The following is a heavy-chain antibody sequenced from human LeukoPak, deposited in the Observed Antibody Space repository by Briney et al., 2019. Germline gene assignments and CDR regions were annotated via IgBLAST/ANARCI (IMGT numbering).Heavy chain of an antibody. J-gene: IGHJ6*01. CDR1: GYRFTMYW. V-gene: IGHV5-51*01. CDR2: IYPGDSDT. D-gene: IGHD3-10*01. CDR3: ARHMGSYYYGMDV. Sequence: GESLKISCKGLGYRFTMYWIGWVRQMPGKGLEWMAIIYPGDSDTRYSPSFQGQVTISADKSTSTAYLQWNCLKASDTAMYYCARHMGSYYYGMDVWGPGTTVTVSS.